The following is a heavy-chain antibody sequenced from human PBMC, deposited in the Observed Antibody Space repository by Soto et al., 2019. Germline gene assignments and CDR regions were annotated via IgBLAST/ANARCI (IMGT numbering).Heavy chain of an antibody. CDR2: IIPIFGTA. CDR3: ASYYYDSSGLWAPFDY. V-gene: IGHV1-69*06. D-gene: IGHD3-22*01. Sequence: SVKVSCKASGGTFSSYAISWVRQAPGQGLVWMGGIIPIFGTANYAQKFQGRVTITADKSTSTAYMELSSLRSEDTAVYYCASYYYDSSGLWAPFDYWGQGTLVTVSS. J-gene: IGHJ4*02. CDR1: GGTFSSYA.